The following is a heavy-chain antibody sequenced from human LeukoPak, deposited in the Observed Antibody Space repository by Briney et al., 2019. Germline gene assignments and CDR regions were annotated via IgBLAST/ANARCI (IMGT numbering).Heavy chain of an antibody. V-gene: IGHV4-61*01. CDR3: ARAVVLYYFDY. D-gene: IGHD3-22*01. Sequence: SETLYLTCTVSGGSVSSDNYYWSWIRHPPGNGLEWIGYIYDSGSTSYNPSLKSRVTISVDTSKNQFSLKLTSVTAADTAVYYCARAVVLYYFDYWGQGTLVTVSS. J-gene: IGHJ4*02. CDR1: GGSVSSDNYY. CDR2: IYDSGST.